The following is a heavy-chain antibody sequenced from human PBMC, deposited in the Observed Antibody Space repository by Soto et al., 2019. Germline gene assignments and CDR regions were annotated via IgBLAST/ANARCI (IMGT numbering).Heavy chain of an antibody. V-gene: IGHV1-69*13. J-gene: IGHJ4*02. CDR1: GGTFSSYA. CDR3: AGGPAVDTAMDMILFY. D-gene: IGHD5-18*01. CDR2: IIPIFGTA. Sequence: SVKVSCKASGGTFSSYAISWVRQAPGQGLEWMGGIIPIFGTANYAQKFQGRVTITADESTSTAYMELSSLRSEDTAVYYCAGGPAVDTAMDMILFYWGQGTLVTVS.